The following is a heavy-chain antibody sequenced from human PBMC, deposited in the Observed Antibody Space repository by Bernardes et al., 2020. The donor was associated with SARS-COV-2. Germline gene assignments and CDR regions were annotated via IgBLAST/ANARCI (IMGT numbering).Heavy chain of an antibody. Sequence: GGSLRLSCAASGFTFSTSGMHWVRQAPGKGLEWVAIISYDGSQKYYADSVKGRFTISRDNSKNTVYLQMNSLTAEDTAVYCCAKGAGRWLLGPHYCDYWGQGTLLTVSS. CDR3: AKGAGRWLLGPHYCDY. V-gene: IGHV3-30*18. D-gene: IGHD5-12*01. CDR1: GFTFSTSG. J-gene: IGHJ4*02. CDR2: ISYDGSQK.